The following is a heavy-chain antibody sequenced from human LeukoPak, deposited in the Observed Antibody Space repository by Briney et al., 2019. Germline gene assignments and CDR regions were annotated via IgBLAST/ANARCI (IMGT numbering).Heavy chain of an antibody. Sequence: SVKVSCKASGGTFSSYAISWVRQAPGQGLEWMGGIIPIFGTANYAQKFQGRVTITADKSTSTAYMELSSLRSEDTAVYYCAREKGYCSGGSCYRFDYWGQGTLVTVSS. CDR3: AREKGYCSGGSCYRFDY. CDR2: IIPIFGTA. V-gene: IGHV1-69*06. CDR1: GGTFSSYA. J-gene: IGHJ4*02. D-gene: IGHD2-15*01.